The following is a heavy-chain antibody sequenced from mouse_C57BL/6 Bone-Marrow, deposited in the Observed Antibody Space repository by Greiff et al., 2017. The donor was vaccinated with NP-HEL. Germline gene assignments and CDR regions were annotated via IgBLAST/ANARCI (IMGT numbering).Heavy chain of an antibody. D-gene: IGHD4-1*01. V-gene: IGHV5-4*01. CDR1: GFTFSSYA. CDR2: ISDGGSYT. CDR3: ARDWDFWYFDV. Sequence: EVHLVESGGGLVKPGGSLKLSCAASGFTFSSYAMSWVRQTPEKWLEWVATISDGGSYTYYPDNVKGRFTISRDNAKNNLYLQMSHLKSEDTAMYYCARDWDFWYFDVWGTGTTVTVSS. J-gene: IGHJ1*03.